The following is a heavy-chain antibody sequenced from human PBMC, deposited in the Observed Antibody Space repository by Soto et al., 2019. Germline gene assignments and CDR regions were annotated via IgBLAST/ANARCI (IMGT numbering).Heavy chain of an antibody. CDR2: LSHDGSKK. J-gene: IGHJ4*02. Sequence: QVQLIESGGGVVQPGRSLRLSCAASGFIFNSYDMHWVRQAPGKGLEWVAFLSHDGSKKFYADSLKGRITISRDNFNNTLYLQVHSLRPEYTAVYYCANDLIGYCGGSTCNMFQSWGQGTLVTVSS. CDR3: ANDLIGYCGGSTCNMFQS. CDR1: GFIFNSYD. V-gene: IGHV3-30*18. D-gene: IGHD2-2*01.